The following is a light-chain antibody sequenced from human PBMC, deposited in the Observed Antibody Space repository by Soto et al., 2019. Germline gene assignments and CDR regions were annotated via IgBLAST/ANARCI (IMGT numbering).Light chain of an antibody. V-gene: IGLV1-44*01. Sequence: QSVLTQPPSASGTPGQRVTISCSGSSSNIASNTVIWYQQLPGTAPKVLIYTDNQRPSGVPGRFSGSKSGTSASLAISGLQSEDEADYYCSAWDDSLNGVVFGGGTKLTVL. J-gene: IGLJ2*01. CDR1: SSNIASNT. CDR3: SAWDDSLNGVV. CDR2: TDN.